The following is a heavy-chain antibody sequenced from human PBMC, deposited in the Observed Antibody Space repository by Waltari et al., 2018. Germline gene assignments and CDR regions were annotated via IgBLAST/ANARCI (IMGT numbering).Heavy chain of an antibody. CDR3: ARDRYYYNSTGYYKEIDY. V-gene: IGHV4-39*07. CDR1: GGSITTSSYY. CDR2: IYYSGTT. Sequence: QVQLQESGPRLVKPSETLSLTCTVSGGSITTSSYYWGWLRQPPGKGLEWIGNIYYSGTTFYSPSLKSRVTISVDIPKNQISLKLKSVTAADTAVYYCARDRYYYNSTGYYKEIDYWGQGTLVTVSS. D-gene: IGHD3-22*01. J-gene: IGHJ4*02.